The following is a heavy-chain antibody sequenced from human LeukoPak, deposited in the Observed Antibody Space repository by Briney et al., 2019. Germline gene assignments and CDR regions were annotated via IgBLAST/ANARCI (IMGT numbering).Heavy chain of an antibody. CDR3: ARGRGSFGVVNTGDY. D-gene: IGHD3-3*01. V-gene: IGHV1-69*04. Sequence: SVTVSYKASGGTFSSYAISWVRQAPGQGREWMGRIIPILGIANYAQRFQGRVTITADKSTSTAYMELSSLRSEDTAVYYCARGRGSFGVVNTGDYWGQGTLVTVSS. CDR1: GGTFSSYA. J-gene: IGHJ4*02. CDR2: IIPILGIA.